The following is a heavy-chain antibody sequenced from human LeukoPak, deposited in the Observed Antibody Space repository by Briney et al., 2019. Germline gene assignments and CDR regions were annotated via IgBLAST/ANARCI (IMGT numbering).Heavy chain of an antibody. CDR3: ASWAGLGGSRCHFDY. CDR2: IYYSGST. D-gene: IGHD2-15*01. Sequence: PSETLSLTCTVSGDSISSGGYYWTWIRQHPGKGLEWIGYIYYSGSTYYNPSLKSRVTISVDTSKNQFSLKLSSVTAADTAVYYCASWAGLGGSRCHFDYWGQGTLVTVSS. J-gene: IGHJ4*02. V-gene: IGHV4-31*03. CDR1: GDSISSGGYY.